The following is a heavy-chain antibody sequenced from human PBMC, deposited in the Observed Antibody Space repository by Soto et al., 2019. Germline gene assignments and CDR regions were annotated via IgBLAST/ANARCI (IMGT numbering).Heavy chain of an antibody. Sequence: EVQLAQSGGGLVQPGGSLRLSCAASGFTFSPYWMHWVSQAPGTGLVWVSRINQDGSNTDYADSVNGRFTISRDNAKNTLNLQINRLRAEDKAVDYCGRGGSNSPHGIDVWGQGTTVTVSS. V-gene: IGHV3-74*01. D-gene: IGHD4-4*01. CDR2: INQDGSNT. J-gene: IGHJ6*01. CDR1: GFTFSPYW. CDR3: GRGGSNSPHGIDV.